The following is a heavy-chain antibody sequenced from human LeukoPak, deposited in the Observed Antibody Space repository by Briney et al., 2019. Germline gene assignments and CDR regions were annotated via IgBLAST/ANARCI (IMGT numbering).Heavy chain of an antibody. CDR3: ARDRWFGGSLPAHFDY. D-gene: IGHD3-10*01. J-gene: IGHJ4*02. Sequence: GGSLRLSCAVSGFTFSSYSMSWVRQAPGKGLEWISYISSTGSTVYYADSVEGRFTISRDNAQNSLYLQMNNLRAEDTAVYYCARDRWFGGSLPAHFDYWGQGTLVTVSS. CDR2: ISSTGSTV. V-gene: IGHV3-48*01. CDR1: GFTFSSYS.